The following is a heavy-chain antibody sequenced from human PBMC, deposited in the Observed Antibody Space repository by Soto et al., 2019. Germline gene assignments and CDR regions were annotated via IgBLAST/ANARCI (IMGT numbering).Heavy chain of an antibody. CDR2: INPNSGGT. D-gene: IGHD2-2*01. CDR3: AILGDIVVVPAAMSHYGMDV. CDR1: GCTFTGYY. V-gene: IGHV1-2*04. J-gene: IGHJ6*02. Sequence: ASVKVSCKASGCTFTGYYMHWVRQAPGQGLEWMGWINPNSGGTNYAQKFQGWVTMTRDTSISTAYMELSRLRSDDTAVYYCAILGDIVVVPAAMSHYGMDVWGQGTTVTVSS.